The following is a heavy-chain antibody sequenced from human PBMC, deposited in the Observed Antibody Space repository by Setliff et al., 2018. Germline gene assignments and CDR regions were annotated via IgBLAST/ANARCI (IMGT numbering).Heavy chain of an antibody. Sequence: RASVKVSCKASGGTFSTYAISWVRQAPGQGLEWMGGIISMFGTTNYAQKFQGRVTITTDKSTSTAYMELSSLRSEDTAIYYCATSTITTYYFDYWGHGTLVTVSS. CDR2: IISMFGTT. J-gene: IGHJ4*01. CDR1: GGTFSTYA. CDR3: ATSTITTYYFDY. V-gene: IGHV1-69*05. D-gene: IGHD4-4*01.